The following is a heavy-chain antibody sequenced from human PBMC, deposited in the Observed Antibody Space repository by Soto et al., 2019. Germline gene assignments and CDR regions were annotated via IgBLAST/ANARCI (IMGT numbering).Heavy chain of an antibody. CDR2: FDPEDGET. J-gene: IGHJ4*01. CDR1: GYTLTELS. CDR3: ATGRSGYDY. Sequence: ASVKVSCKVSGYTLTELSMHWVRQAPGKGLEWMGGFDPEDGETIYAQKFQGRVTMTGDTSTDTAYMELSSLRSEDTAVYYCATGRSGYDYWGHGTLVTVSS. D-gene: IGHD3-22*01. V-gene: IGHV1-24*01.